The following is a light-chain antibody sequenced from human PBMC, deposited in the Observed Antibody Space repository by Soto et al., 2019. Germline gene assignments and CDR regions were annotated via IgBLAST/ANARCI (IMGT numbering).Light chain of an antibody. Sequence: QYALTQPASVSGSLGQSISISCTGTSSDIGSYNLVSWYQQYPGKAPKLMILEVSERPSGVSNRFSGSKSGDTAALTISGLQAEDEADYYCCSYAGSGKVVFGGGTQLTVL. CDR3: CSYAGSGKVV. V-gene: IGLV2-23*02. CDR2: EVS. J-gene: IGLJ3*02. CDR1: SSDIGSYNL.